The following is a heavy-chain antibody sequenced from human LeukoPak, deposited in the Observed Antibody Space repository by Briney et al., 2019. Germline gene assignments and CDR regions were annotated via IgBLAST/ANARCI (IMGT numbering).Heavy chain of an antibody. V-gene: IGHV1-46*01. CDR2: IKPSDGST. Sequence: PSMKLSCKVSGFTFTNYFMHWVRHAPGQGLEWRGMIKPSDGSTRYAQRFQDRVTMTSDTSTTTLYMELSSLRAEDTAVYYCARAVDQDFDYWGQGTLVTVSS. CDR3: ARAVDQDFDY. D-gene: IGHD5-12*01. CDR1: GFTFTNYF. J-gene: IGHJ4*02.